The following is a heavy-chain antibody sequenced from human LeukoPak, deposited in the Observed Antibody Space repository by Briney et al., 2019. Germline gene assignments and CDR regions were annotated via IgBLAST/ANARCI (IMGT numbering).Heavy chain of an antibody. CDR1: GFTFRSYW. CDR3: ARDEYRSRWLHP. CDR2: IKGDGSEK. V-gene: IGHV3-7*01. D-gene: IGHD5-24*01. J-gene: IGHJ5*02. Sequence: GGTLRLSCAASGFTFRSYWMSWGRLAPGKGLERVAKIKGDGSEKWYADSVKGRFSISRDNAQNSVHLQMNSLRAEDTAVYHCARDEYRSRWLHPWGQGTLVTVTS.